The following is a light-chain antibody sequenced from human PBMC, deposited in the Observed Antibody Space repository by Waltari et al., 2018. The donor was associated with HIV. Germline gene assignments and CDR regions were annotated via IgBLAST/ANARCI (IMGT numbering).Light chain of an antibody. CDR2: DDS. V-gene: IGLV3-21*02. CDR1: NVGSKD. J-gene: IGLJ2*01. CDR3: QVWDIISAYVI. Sequence: SSVLTPPPPVSVAPGQTVSMLSGGNNVGSKDVHWYQQKPGQAPVLVVYDDSDRPSGIPERFSGSKSGHTATLSMSRVEVGDGADYYCQVWDIISAYVIFGGGTKLTVL.